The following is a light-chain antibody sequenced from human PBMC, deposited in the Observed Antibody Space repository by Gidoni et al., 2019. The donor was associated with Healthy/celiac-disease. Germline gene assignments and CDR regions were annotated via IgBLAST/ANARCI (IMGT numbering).Light chain of an antibody. CDR1: QSLLHSNGYNY. J-gene: IGKJ3*01. CDR3: MQALQTLFT. Sequence: DIVMTQSPLSLPVTPGEPASISCRSSQSLLHSNGYNYLDLYLQKPGQSPQLLIYLGSNRASGVPDRFSGSGSGTDFTLKISRVEAEDVGVYDCMQALQTLFTFGPGTKVEIK. CDR2: LGS. V-gene: IGKV2-28*01.